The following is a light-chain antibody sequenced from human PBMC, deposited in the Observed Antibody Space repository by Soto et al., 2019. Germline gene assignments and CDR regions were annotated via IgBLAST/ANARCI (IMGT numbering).Light chain of an antibody. V-gene: IGKV3D-15*01. Sequence: EIVMTQSPLTLSVSPGERATLSCRASQNININLAWYQQRPGQAPRVLIYGASSSASGIPDRFSGSGSGTAFTLTITRLEPDDFACYDCQQYKVWPPLTFGGGTRVEIK. CDR2: GAS. CDR3: QQYKVWPPLT. CDR1: QNININ. J-gene: IGKJ4*01.